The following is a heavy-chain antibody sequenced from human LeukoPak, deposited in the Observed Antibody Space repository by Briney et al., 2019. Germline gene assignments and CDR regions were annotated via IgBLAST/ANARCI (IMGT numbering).Heavy chain of an antibody. CDR2: ISWNSGRI. CDR3: ARVGGNWGVDYFDF. Sequence: PGGSLRLSCAASGFIFDDYAMHWVRQAPGKGLEWVSGISWNSGRIGYADSVKGRFTISRDSAENSLYLQMNSLRADDTAFYYCARVGGNWGVDYFDFWGQGTLVTVSS. J-gene: IGHJ4*02. V-gene: IGHV3-9*01. D-gene: IGHD7-27*01. CDR1: GFIFDDYA.